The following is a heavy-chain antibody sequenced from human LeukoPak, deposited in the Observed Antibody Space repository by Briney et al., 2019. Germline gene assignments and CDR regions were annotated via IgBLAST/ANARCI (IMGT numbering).Heavy chain of an antibody. CDR2: IYYSGST. CDR1: GGSISSGDYY. Sequence: SQTLSLTCTVSGGSISSGDYYWSWIRQPPGKGLEWIGYIYYSGSTYYNPSLKSRVTISVDTSKNQFSLKLSSATAADTAVYYCARATSNSYNWFDPWGQGTLVTVSS. J-gene: IGHJ5*02. D-gene: IGHD6-6*01. CDR3: ARATSNSYNWFDP. V-gene: IGHV4-30-4*08.